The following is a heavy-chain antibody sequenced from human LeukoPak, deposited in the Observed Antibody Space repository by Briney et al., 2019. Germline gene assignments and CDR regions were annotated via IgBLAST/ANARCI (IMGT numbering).Heavy chain of an antibody. V-gene: IGHV3-7*01. CDR3: ARRQRYTAMSADTYFDY. Sequence: GGSLRLSCAASGFSFSSYWMSWVRQAPGKGLEWVANIKQDGSEKYYVDSVKGRFTISRDNAKNSLYLQMNSLRAEDTAVYYCARRQRYTAMSADTYFDYWGQGTLVTVSS. CDR2: IKQDGSEK. CDR1: GFSFSSYW. J-gene: IGHJ4*02. D-gene: IGHD5-18*01.